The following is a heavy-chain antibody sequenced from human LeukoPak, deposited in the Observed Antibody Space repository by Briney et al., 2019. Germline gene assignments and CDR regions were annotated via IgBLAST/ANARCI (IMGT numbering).Heavy chain of an antibody. CDR1: GFTFGDYA. D-gene: IGHD3-22*01. J-gene: IGHJ4*02. CDR2: ISSSGGTV. Sequence: PGGSLRLSCTASGFTFGDYAMTWVRQAPGKGLEWISTISSSGGTVHYADSLKGRFTISRDNAKNSVYLQMNSLTAADTAVYYCASPDISGYLPYFNYWGQGSLVTVSS. V-gene: IGHV3-11*01. CDR3: ASPDISGYLPYFNY.